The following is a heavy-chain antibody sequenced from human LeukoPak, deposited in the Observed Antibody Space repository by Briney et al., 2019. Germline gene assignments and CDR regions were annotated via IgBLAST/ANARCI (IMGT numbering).Heavy chain of an antibody. CDR2: INHSGST. J-gene: IGHJ4*02. CDR3: ARAGFIAAAGTNPVPYYFDY. V-gene: IGHV4-34*01. Sequence: SETLSLTCAVYGGSFSGYYWSWIRQPPGKGLEWIGEINHSGSTNYNPSLKSRVTISVDTSKNQFSLKLSSVTAADTAVYYCARAGFIAAAGTNPVPYYFDYWGQGTLVTVSS. CDR1: GGSFSGYY. D-gene: IGHD6-13*01.